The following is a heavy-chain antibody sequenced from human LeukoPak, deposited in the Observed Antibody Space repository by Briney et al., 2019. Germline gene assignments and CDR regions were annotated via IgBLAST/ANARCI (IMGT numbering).Heavy chain of an antibody. V-gene: IGHV3-21*01. CDR1: GFTFSSYS. D-gene: IGHD3-22*01. J-gene: IGHJ3*02. CDR2: ISSSSSYI. Sequence: GGSLRLSCAASGFTFSSYSMNWVRQAPGKGLEWVSSISSSSSYIYYADSVKGRFTISRDNAKNSLYLQMNSLRAEDTAVYYCATWDHYDSSGSWGSAFDIWGQGTMVTVSS. CDR3: ATWDHYDSSGSWGSAFDI.